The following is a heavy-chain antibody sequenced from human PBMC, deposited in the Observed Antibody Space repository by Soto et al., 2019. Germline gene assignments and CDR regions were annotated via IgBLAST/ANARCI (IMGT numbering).Heavy chain of an antibody. CDR2: IYPGDSDT. CDR3: ARLISPYIVVVPAARYYHYGMDV. CDR1: GYSFTSYW. J-gene: IGHJ6*02. V-gene: IGHV5-51*01. Sequence: PGESLKISCKGSGYSFTSYWIGWVRQMPGKGPEWMGIIYPGDSDTRYSPSFQGQVTISADKSISTAYLQWSSLKASDTAMYYCARLISPYIVVVPAARYYHYGMDVWGQGTTVTVSS. D-gene: IGHD2-2*01.